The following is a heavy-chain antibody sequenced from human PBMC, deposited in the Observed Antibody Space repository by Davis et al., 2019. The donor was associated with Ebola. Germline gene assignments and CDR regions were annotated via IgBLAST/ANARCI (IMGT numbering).Heavy chain of an antibody. CDR2: IYYSGST. Sequence: SETLSLTCTVSGGSISSGDYYWSWIRQPPGKGLEWIGYIYYSGSTYYNPSLKSRVTISVDTSKNQFSLKLSSVTAADTAVYYCARLRDYYDSSGYRDTGYYYYYYGMDVWGQGTTVTVSS. D-gene: IGHD3-22*01. CDR1: GGSISSGDYY. J-gene: IGHJ6*02. V-gene: IGHV4-30-4*01. CDR3: ARLRDYYDSSGYRDTGYYYYYYGMDV.